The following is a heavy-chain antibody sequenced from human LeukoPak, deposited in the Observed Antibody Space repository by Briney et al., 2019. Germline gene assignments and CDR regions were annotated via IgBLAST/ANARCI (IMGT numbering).Heavy chain of an antibody. V-gene: IGHV4-34*01. D-gene: IGHD2-2*02. CDR3: ARHRDCSSTRCYKGGRLLYYYYYMDV. CDR2: INHSGST. Sequence: SETLSLTCAVYGGSFSGYYWSWIRQPPGKGLEWIGEINHSGSTNYNPSLKSRVTISVDTSKNQFSLKLRSVTAADTAVYYCARHRDCSSTRCYKGGRLLYYYYYMDVWGKGTTVTVSS. CDR1: GGSFSGYY. J-gene: IGHJ6*03.